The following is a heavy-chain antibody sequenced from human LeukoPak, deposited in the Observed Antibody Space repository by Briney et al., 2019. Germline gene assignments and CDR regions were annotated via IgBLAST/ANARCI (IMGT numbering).Heavy chain of an antibody. CDR2: INWNGGST. Sequence: GGSLRLSCAASGFTFSSYSMNWVRQAPGKGLEWVSGINWNGGSTGYADSVKGRFTISRDNAKNSLYLKMNMLRAEDTALYFCAREAVHEDYRGTVDNRGPGALFTVSP. D-gene: IGHD3/OR15-3a*01. CDR3: AREAVHEDYRGTVDN. CDR1: GFTFSSYS. V-gene: IGHV3-20*04. J-gene: IGHJ4*02.